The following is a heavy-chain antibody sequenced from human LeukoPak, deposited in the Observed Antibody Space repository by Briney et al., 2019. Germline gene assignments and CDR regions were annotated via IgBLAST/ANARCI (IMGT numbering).Heavy chain of an antibody. CDR1: GGSISSSY. V-gene: IGHV4-59*08. Sequence: SETLSLTCTVSGGSISSSYWSWIRQPPGEGLDWIGYVSHSGGTNYKPSLKSRVTISVDTSKRQFSLKLSSVTAADTAVYYCARSFDSAYYYMDVWGKGTTVTVS. CDR2: VSHSGGT. D-gene: IGHD3-10*01. CDR3: ARSFDSAYYYMDV. J-gene: IGHJ6*03.